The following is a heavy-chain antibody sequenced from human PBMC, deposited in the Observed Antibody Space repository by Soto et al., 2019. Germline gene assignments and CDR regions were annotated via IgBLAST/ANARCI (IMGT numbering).Heavy chain of an antibody. V-gene: IGHV3-30-3*01. CDR2: ISYDGSNK. CDR1: GFTFSSYA. CDR3: ARDRGIGYCST. J-gene: IGHJ5*02. Sequence: QVQLVESGGGVVQPGRSLRLSCAASGFTFSSYAMHWVRQAPGKGLEWVAVISYDGSNKYYADSVKGRFTISRDNSKNTLYLQMNSLRADDTAVYYCARDRGIGYCSTWGQGTLVTVSS. D-gene: IGHD2-2*01.